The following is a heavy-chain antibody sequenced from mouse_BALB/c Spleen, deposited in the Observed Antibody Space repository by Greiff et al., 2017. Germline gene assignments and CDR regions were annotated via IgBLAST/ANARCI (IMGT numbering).Heavy chain of an antibody. Sequence: EVKLMESGGGLVKPGGSLKLSCAASGFTFSSYAMSWVRQSPEKRLEWVAEISSGGSYTYYPDSVKGRFTISRDNAKNTLYLQMSSLKSEDTAMYYCTRDYYGSSPSWLAYWGQGTLVTVSA. CDR3: TRDYYGSSPSWLAY. J-gene: IGHJ3*01. D-gene: IGHD1-1*01. V-gene: IGHV5-6-4*01. CDR1: GFTFSSYA. CDR2: ISSGGSYT.